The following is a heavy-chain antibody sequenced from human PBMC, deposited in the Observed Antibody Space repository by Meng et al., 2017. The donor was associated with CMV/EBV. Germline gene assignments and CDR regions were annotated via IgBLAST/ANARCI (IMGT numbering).Heavy chain of an antibody. D-gene: IGHD6-13*01. CDR2: ISYSGST. CDR3: ARGGIAAAGLH. CDR1: GGSISWSWYY. J-gene: IGHJ4*02. Sequence: QLQRQDVGPGLGKPSQTLSLTCTVSGGSISWSWYYWGWIRQPPGKGQEWIGSISYSGSTYYNPSLKSRVTISVDTSKNQISLKLSYVTAADTAVYYCARGGIAAAGLHWGQGTLVTVSS. V-gene: IGHV4-39*07.